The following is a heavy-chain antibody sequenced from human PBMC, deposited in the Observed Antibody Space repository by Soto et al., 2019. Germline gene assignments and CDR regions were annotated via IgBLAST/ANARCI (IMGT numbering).Heavy chain of an antibody. CDR3: ARISYYYGSGSYPKNYYYYYMDV. Sequence: SGPTLVNPTETLTLTCTVSGFSLSNARMGVSWIRQPPGKALEWLAHIFSNDEKSYSTSLKSRLTISKDTSKSQVVLTMTNMDPVDTATYYCARISYYYGSGSYPKNYYYYYMDVWGKGTTVTVSS. CDR2: IFSNDEK. D-gene: IGHD3-10*01. V-gene: IGHV2-26*01. J-gene: IGHJ6*03. CDR1: GFSLSNARMG.